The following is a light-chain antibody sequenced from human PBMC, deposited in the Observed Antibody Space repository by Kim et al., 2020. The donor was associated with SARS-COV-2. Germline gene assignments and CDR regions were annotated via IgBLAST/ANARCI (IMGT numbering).Light chain of an antibody. V-gene: IGKV3-20*01. CDR2: GAS. J-gene: IGKJ1*01. CDR3: QQYGNLPLT. CDR1: QSRNNY. Sequence: EIVLTQSPGTLSLSPGERATLSCRASQSRNNYLVWYQQRPGQAPRLLIDGASNRATGIPDRFSGSGSGTDSILTISRLEPEDFAVYYCQQYGNLPLTFGQGTKVDIK.